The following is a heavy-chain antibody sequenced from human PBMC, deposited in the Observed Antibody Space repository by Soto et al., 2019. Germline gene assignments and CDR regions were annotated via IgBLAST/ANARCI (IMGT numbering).Heavy chain of an antibody. V-gene: IGHV4-59*01. CDR3: AGGFYDFWSGYYPACGPDWFDP. D-gene: IGHD3-3*01. CDR2: IYYSGST. CDR1: GGTISSYY. J-gene: IGHJ5*02. Sequence: PSETLSLTCTVSGGTISSYYWSWIRQPPGKGLEWIGYIYYSGSTNYNPSLKSRVTISVDTSKNQFSLKLSYVTAADTAVYYCAGGFYDFWSGYYPACGPDWFDPWGQGTLVTVSS.